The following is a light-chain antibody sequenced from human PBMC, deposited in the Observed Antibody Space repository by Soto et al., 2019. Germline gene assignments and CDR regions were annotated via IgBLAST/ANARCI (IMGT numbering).Light chain of an antibody. J-gene: IGKJ5*01. Sequence: EIVLTQSPATLSLSPGERATLSCRASQSVNSYLAWYQQKPGLPPRLLIYDASNRATGIPARFSGSGSGSDFTLTISSLEPEDFAVYYCQQRSNWPPTTFGQGTRLEMK. CDR2: DAS. CDR1: QSVNSY. CDR3: QQRSNWPPTT. V-gene: IGKV3-11*01.